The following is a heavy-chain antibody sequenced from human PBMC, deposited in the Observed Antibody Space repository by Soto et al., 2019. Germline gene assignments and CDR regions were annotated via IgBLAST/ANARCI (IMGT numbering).Heavy chain of an antibody. Sequence: GGSLRLSCTGSGFTLSSSTITWVRQGPGKGLEWVSSISSSSSYIYFADSLKGRFTISRDNAKNSLYLQMNSLRAEDTAVYYCARDIGEMSAVWGQGTQVTVSS. CDR3: ARDIGEMSAV. CDR2: ISSSSSYI. V-gene: IGHV3-21*06. CDR1: GFTLSSST. D-gene: IGHD3-10*01. J-gene: IGHJ4*02.